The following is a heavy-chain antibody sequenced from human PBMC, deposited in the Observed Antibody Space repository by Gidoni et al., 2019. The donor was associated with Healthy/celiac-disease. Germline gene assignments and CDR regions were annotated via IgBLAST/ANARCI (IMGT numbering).Heavy chain of an antibody. J-gene: IGHJ4*02. CDR2: ISGSGGST. CDR1: GFTFSSYA. D-gene: IGHD2-2*01. Sequence: EVQLLESGVGLVQPGGSLRLSCAASGFTFSSYAMSLVRQAPGKGLEWVSAISGSGGSTYYADSVKGRFTISRDNSKNTLYLQMNSLRAEDTAVYYCAKDGPRTKYQPGDYWGQGTLVTVSS. V-gene: IGHV3-23*01. CDR3: AKDGPRTKYQPGDY.